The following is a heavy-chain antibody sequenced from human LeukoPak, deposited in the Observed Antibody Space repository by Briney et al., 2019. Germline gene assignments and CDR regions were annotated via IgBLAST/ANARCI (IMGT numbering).Heavy chain of an antibody. Sequence: GGSLRLSCAASGFTFSSYWMHWVRQAPGKGLVWVSRINPDGSSTSYADSVKGRFTISRDNAKATLYLQMNSLRAEDTAIYYCARRPYDTSWNGLAWGQGTLVTVSS. J-gene: IGHJ5*02. V-gene: IGHV3-74*01. CDR3: ARRPYDTSWNGLA. CDR1: GFTFSSYW. CDR2: INPDGSST. D-gene: IGHD1-1*01.